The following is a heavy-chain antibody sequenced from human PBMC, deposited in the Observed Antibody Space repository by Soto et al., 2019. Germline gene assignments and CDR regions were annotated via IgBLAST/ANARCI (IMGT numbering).Heavy chain of an antibody. CDR2: IYSGGST. Sequence: GGSLRLSCAASGFTVSSNYMSWVRQAPGKGLEWVSVIYSGGSTYYADSVKGRFTISRDNSKNTLYLQMNSLRAEDTAVYYCARQWVSGTYGMDVWGQGTTVTVSS. J-gene: IGHJ6*02. CDR3: ARQWVSGTYGMDV. V-gene: IGHV3-53*01. D-gene: IGHD6-25*01. CDR1: GFTVSSNY.